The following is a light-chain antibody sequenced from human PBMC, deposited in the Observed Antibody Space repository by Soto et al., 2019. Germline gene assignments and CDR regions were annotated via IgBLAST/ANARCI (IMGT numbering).Light chain of an antibody. Sequence: DIVMTESPLSLPVTPGEPASISCRSSQSLLHNNGYHFWDWFLQKPGRSPHLLIYFVANRASGGHDRFSGCGSVTDFTLKISRVEAEDVGVYYCMQSLQAPRTFGPGTKV. V-gene: IGKV2-28*01. CDR2: FVA. CDR3: MQSLQAPRT. CDR1: QSLLHNNGYHF. J-gene: IGKJ3*01.